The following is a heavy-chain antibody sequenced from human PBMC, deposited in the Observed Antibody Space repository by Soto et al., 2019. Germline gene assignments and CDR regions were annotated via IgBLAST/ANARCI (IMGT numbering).Heavy chain of an antibody. CDR2: ISWNSGSI. CDR1: GFTFDDYA. CDR3: EKDIRFYDSSGSLDY. J-gene: IGHJ4*02. D-gene: IGHD3-22*01. V-gene: IGHV3-9*01. Sequence: PGGSLRLSCAASGFTFDDYAMHWVRQAPGKALEWVSGISWNSGSIGYADSVKGRFTISRDNAKNSLYLQINSLRAEDTALYYCEKDIRFYDSSGSLDYWGQGTLVTVSS.